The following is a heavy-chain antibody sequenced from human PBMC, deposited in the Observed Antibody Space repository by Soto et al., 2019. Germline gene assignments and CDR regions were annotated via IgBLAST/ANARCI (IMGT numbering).Heavy chain of an antibody. CDR1: GVTLSDYY. CDR3: ASGGKRAFDI. Sequence: XGSLRLSCAAAGVTLSDYYMSWIRQAPGKGLDWVSYISSSGSTIYYADSVKGRFTISRDNAKNALYLQMNSLRAEDTAVYYCASGGKRAFDIWGQGTMVTVSS. D-gene: IGHD2-15*01. V-gene: IGHV3-11*01. J-gene: IGHJ3*02. CDR2: ISSSGSTI.